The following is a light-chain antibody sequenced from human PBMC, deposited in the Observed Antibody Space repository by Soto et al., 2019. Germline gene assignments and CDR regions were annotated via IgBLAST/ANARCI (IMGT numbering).Light chain of an antibody. CDR1: SSNIGSNY. CDR3: AAWDVSLSGVV. Sequence: QSVLTQPPSASGTPGQRVTISCSGSSSNIGSNYVYWYQQLPGTAPKLIIYRNNQRPSGVPDRFSGSKSGTSASLAISGLRSEDEADFYCAAWDVSLSGVVFGGGTKLTVL. J-gene: IGLJ2*01. CDR2: RNN. V-gene: IGLV1-47*01.